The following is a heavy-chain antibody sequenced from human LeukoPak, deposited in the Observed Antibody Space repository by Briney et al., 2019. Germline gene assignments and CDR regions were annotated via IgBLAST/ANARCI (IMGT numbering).Heavy chain of an antibody. V-gene: IGHV6-1*01. D-gene: IGHD3-10*01. CDR1: GDSVSSNSAA. CDR2: TYYRSKWHS. CDR3: ARMVGLVSDF. J-gene: IGHJ4*02. Sequence: SQTLSLTFAISGDSVSSNSAAWNWIRQSPSRGLEWLGRTYYRSKWHSYYAPSVKSRITINPDTSKHQFSLQLKSVTPEDTAVYYCARMVGLVSDFWGQGTLVTVSS.